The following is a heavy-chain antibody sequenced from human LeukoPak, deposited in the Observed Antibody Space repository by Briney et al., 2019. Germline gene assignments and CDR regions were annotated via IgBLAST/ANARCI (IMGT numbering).Heavy chain of an antibody. CDR1: GGSISSGGYY. D-gene: IGHD4-17*01. J-gene: IGHJ4*02. CDR3: ARDTLNDYGDYGGGDY. V-gene: IGHV4-31*03. Sequence: TLSLTCTVSGGSISSGGYYWSWIRQHPGKGLEWIGYIYYSGSTYYNPSLKSRVTISVDTSKNQFSLKLSSVTAADTAVYYCARDTLNDYGDYGGGDYWGQGTLVTVSS. CDR2: IYYSGST.